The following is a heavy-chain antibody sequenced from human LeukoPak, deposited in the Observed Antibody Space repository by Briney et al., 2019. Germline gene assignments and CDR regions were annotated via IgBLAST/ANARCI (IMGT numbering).Heavy chain of an antibody. CDR2: LYTSGST. CDR1: GGSISGYY. V-gene: IGHV4-4*07. CDR3: ATYSGYGDYYYMDV. J-gene: IGHJ6*03. Sequence: SETLSLNCTVSGGSISGYYWSRIRQPAGKGLEWIGRLYTSGSTNYNPSLRSRVTMSIDTSKNQFSLQLSSVTAADTAVYYCATYSGYGDYYYMDVWGKGTTVTVSS. D-gene: IGHD5-12*01.